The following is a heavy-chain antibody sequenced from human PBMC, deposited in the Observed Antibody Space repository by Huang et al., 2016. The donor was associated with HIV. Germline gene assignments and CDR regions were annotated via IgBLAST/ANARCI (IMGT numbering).Heavy chain of an antibody. V-gene: IGHV5-51*01. Sequence: EVQLVQSGAEVKKPGESLKISCKGSGYSFTSSWIGWVRQMPGKGLEWMGMTYTCESDTRYSPSFQGQGTISADKSIRTAYLQWSSRKASDTDMYYCARRGYHSSGGYRGHYYYYGMDVWGQGTTVTVSS. J-gene: IGHJ6*02. CDR3: ARRGYHSSGGYRGHYYYYGMDV. D-gene: IGHD6-19*01. CDR1: GYSFTSSW. CDR2: TYTCESDT.